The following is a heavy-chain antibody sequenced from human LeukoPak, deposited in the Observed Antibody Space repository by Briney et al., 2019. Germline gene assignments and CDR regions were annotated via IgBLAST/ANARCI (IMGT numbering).Heavy chain of an antibody. Sequence: ASVKVSCKASGYDFTSVGITWVRQAPGQGLEWMGWISAYNGNTNYEQKCQGRVTMTRDTSTSTVYMEMRSLRSDDTAVYYCAATLMVRGVITDFDSWGQGTLVTVSS. J-gene: IGHJ4*02. CDR1: GYDFTSVG. V-gene: IGHV1-18*01. D-gene: IGHD3-10*01. CDR3: AATLMVRGVITDFDS. CDR2: ISAYNGNT.